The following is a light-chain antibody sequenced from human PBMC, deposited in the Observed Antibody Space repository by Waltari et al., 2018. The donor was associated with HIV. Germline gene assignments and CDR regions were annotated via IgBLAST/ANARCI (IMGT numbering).Light chain of an antibody. V-gene: IGKV3-20*01. Sequence: EIVLTQSPGTLSLSPGERATLSCRASQSVSSNSLAWYQQKPGQAPRLLIYGASSRATGIPDRFSGSGSGTDFTLTITRLEPEDFVVYYCQQYGSSPRTFGPGTKVDIK. CDR2: GAS. CDR3: QQYGSSPRT. J-gene: IGKJ3*01. CDR1: QSVSSNS.